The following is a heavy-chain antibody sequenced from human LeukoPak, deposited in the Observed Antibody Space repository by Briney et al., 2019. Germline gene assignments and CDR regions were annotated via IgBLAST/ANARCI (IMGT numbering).Heavy chain of an antibody. V-gene: IGHV3-21*01. Sequence: PGGSLRLSCAASGFTFSSYSMNWVRQAPGKGLEWVSSISSSSSYIYYADLVKGRFTISRDNAKNSLYLQMNSLRAEDTAVYYCARDNFGGDYDFWSGPRGAFDIWGQGTMVTVSS. J-gene: IGHJ3*02. CDR3: ARDNFGGDYDFWSGPRGAFDI. CDR1: GFTFSSYS. CDR2: ISSSSSYI. D-gene: IGHD3-3*01.